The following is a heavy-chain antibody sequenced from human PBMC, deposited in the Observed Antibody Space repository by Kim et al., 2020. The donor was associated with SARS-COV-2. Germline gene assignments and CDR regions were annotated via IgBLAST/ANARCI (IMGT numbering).Heavy chain of an antibody. Sequence: SETLSLTCSVSSGSINSAYWTWIRQTPRKGLEWIGYTHYTGSTIYNPSLKSRVTISLDTSKYQFSLNLTSVTAAETAVYYCAGVGNFSGGRWYTGLWDSWGQGSLVTVS. D-gene: IGHD2-15*01. CDR3: AGVGNFSGGRWYTGLWDS. J-gene: IGHJ5*01. CDR2: THYTGST. V-gene: IGHV4-59*01. CDR1: SGSINSAY.